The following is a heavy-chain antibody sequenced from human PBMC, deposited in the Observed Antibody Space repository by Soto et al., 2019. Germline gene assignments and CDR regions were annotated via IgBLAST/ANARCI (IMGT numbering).Heavy chain of an antibody. D-gene: IGHD3-10*01. Sequence: EVQLVESGGGLVKPGGSLRLSCAASGFTFSNAWMSWVRQAPGKGLEWVGRIKSKTDGGTTDYAAPVKGRFTITRDDSKNTLYLQMNSLKTEDTAVYYCNTTRITMVRGVLWGQGTLVTVSS. CDR3: NTTRITMVRGVL. V-gene: IGHV3-15*01. CDR1: GFTFSNAW. J-gene: IGHJ4*02. CDR2: IKSKTDGGTT.